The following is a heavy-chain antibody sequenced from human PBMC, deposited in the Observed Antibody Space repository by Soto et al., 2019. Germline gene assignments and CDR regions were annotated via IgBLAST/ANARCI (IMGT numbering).Heavy chain of an antibody. CDR2: ISAYNGNT. D-gene: IGHD2-15*01. Sequence: QVQLVQSGAEVKKPGASAKDSCKTSGYTFTISGISWVRQAPGQGLERMGWISAYNGNTNYAQKLQGRVTMTTDTSMSTAYMELKSLRADDKAVSCCARDLAVAHYFDYWGKGTLVTVSS. CDR1: GYTFTISG. J-gene: IGHJ4*02. CDR3: ARDLAVAHYFDY. V-gene: IGHV1-18*01.